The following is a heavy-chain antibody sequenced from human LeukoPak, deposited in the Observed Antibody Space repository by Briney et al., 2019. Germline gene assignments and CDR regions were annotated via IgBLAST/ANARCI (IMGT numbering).Heavy chain of an antibody. CDR1: GGSISSDH. CDR3: ARVCSGDSCYSG. J-gene: IGHJ4*02. Sequence: SETLSLTCNVSGGSISSDHWSCIRQPPGKGLEWIGYIYYSGNTNYNPSLKSRVTISVDTSKNQFSLKLRSVTAADTAVYYCARVCSGDSCYSGWGQGTLVTVSS. CDR2: IYYSGNT. V-gene: IGHV4-59*01. D-gene: IGHD2-15*01.